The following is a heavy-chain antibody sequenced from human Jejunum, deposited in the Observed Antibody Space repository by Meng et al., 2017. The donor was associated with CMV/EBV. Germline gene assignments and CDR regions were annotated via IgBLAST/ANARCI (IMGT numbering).Heavy chain of an antibody. Sequence: SCADSGFSFRNVAMAWGRQAPGKGMEWVSVILTGRGGTQYVDTVKGRFTISRDDSKSTMYLQMNSLRAEDTAVYYCAKGSRWVDPWGQGTLVTVSS. CDR1: GFSFRNVA. CDR3: AKGSRWVDP. V-gene: IGHV3-23*03. CDR2: ILTGRGGT. D-gene: IGHD2-2*01. J-gene: IGHJ5*02.